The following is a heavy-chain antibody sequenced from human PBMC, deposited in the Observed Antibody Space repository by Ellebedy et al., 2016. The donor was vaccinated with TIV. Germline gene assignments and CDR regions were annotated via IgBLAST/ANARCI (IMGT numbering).Heavy chain of an antibody. J-gene: IGHJ4*02. V-gene: IGHV3-23*01. D-gene: IGHD1-26*01. Sequence: GESLKISXAASGFTFSSYAMSWVRQAPGKGLEWVSAISGSGGSTYYADSVKGRFTISRDNSKNTLYLQMNSLRAEDTAVYYCAKVRSGSRYYFDYWGQGTLVTVSS. CDR3: AKVRSGSRYYFDY. CDR2: ISGSGGST. CDR1: GFTFSSYA.